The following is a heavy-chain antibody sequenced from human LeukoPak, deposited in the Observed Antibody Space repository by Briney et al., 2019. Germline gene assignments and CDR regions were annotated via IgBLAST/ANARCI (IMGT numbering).Heavy chain of an antibody. Sequence: ASVTVSCKASGGTFSSYAISWVRQAPGPGLEWMGGIIPIFGTANYAQKFQGRVTITADESTSTAYMELSSLRSEDTAVYYCARARGAGVRGVPLFDYWGQGTLVTVSS. CDR3: ARARGAGVRGVPLFDY. J-gene: IGHJ4*02. V-gene: IGHV1-69*01. CDR1: GGTFSSYA. CDR2: IIPIFGTA. D-gene: IGHD3-10*01.